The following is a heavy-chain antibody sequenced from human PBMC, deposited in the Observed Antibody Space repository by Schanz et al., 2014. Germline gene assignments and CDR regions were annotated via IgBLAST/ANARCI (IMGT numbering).Heavy chain of an antibody. CDR1: GFTFSTYA. CDR3: MAMGRNTSHYFDH. CDR2: ITTGGNT. V-gene: IGHV3-23*04. Sequence: EVQLVESGGDLVQPGGSLRLSCSASGFTFSTYAMSWARQTPGKGLEWVSSITTGGNTYYRDSVKGRFIVSRDNSKNTLFLQMDSLRVEDTAVYYCMAMGRNTSHYFDHWGQGTLVTVSS. D-gene: IGHD1-1*01. J-gene: IGHJ4*02.